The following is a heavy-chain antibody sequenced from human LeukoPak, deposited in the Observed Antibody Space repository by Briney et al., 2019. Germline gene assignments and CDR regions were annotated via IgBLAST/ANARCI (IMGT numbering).Heavy chain of an antibody. Sequence: ASVKVSCKASGYTFTSYYMHWVRQAPGRGLEWMGIINPSGGSTSYAQKFQGRVTMTRDTSTSTVYMELSSLRSEDTAVYYCARDLLYDFWSGYPFDYWGQGTLVTVSS. CDR2: INPSGGST. CDR1: GYTFTSYY. CDR3: ARDLLYDFWSGYPFDY. J-gene: IGHJ4*02. D-gene: IGHD3-3*01. V-gene: IGHV1-46*01.